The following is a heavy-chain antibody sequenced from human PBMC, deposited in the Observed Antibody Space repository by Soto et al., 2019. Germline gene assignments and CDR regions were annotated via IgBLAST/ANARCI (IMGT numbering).Heavy chain of an antibody. J-gene: IGHJ2*01. CDR1: GFTFSSYG. D-gene: IGHD4-17*01. V-gene: IGHV3-30*18. Sequence: QVQLVESGGGVVQPGRSLRLSCAASGFTFSSYGMHWVRQAPGKGLEWVAVISYDGSNKYYADSVKGRFTISRDNSKNTLYLQMNSLRDEDTAVYYCAKGYGDKDWYFDLWGRGTLVTVYS. CDR3: AKGYGDKDWYFDL. CDR2: ISYDGSNK.